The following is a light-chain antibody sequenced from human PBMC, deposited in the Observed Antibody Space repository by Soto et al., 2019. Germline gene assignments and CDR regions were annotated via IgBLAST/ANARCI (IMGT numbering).Light chain of an antibody. J-gene: IGLJ1*01. Sequence: QSALTQPASVSGSPGQSITISCTGTSSDVGSYNLVSWYQQHPGKAPKLMIYEGSKRPSGVSNRLSGSNSGNTASLTISGLQAEDEADYYCSSYTSSSTPYVFGTGTKVTVL. CDR3: SSYTSSSTPYV. CDR1: SSDVGSYNL. V-gene: IGLV2-14*02. CDR2: EGS.